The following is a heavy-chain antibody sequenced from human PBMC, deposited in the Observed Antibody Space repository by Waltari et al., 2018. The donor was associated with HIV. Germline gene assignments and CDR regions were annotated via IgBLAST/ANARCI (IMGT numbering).Heavy chain of an antibody. D-gene: IGHD3-10*01. CDR2: ISWDGGST. Sequence: EVQLVESGGVVVQPGGSLRLSCAASGFTFDDYTMHWVRQAPGKGLEWVSLISWDGGSTYYADSVKGRFTISRDNSKNSLYLQMNSLRTEDTALYYCAKMGGYYYGSGTYGMDVWGQGTTVTVSS. J-gene: IGHJ6*02. V-gene: IGHV3-43*01. CDR3: AKMGGYYYGSGTYGMDV. CDR1: GFTFDDYT.